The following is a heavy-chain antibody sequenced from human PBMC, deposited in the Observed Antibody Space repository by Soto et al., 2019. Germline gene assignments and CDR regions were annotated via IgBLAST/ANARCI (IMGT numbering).Heavy chain of an antibody. D-gene: IGHD5-12*01. CDR2: ISSYNGNT. V-gene: IGHV1-18*01. CDR3: ARDGNLNYYDIVATFDY. J-gene: IGHJ4*02. CDR1: GYIFTSYG. Sequence: GASVKVACKASGYIFTSYGISWVRQAPGQGLEWMGWISSYNGNTNYAQKLQGRVTMTTDTSTSTAYMELRSLRSDDTAVYYCARDGNLNYYDIVATFDYWGQGTLVTVSS.